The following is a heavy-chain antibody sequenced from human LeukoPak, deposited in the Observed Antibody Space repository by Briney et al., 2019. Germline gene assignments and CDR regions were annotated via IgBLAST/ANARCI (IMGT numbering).Heavy chain of an antibody. J-gene: IGHJ4*02. Sequence: GASVKVSCKVSGYTLTELSMHWVRQAPGKGLEWMGGFDPEDGETIYAQKFQGRVTITADKSTSTAYMELSSLRSEDTAVYYCAREAPGTYENGFDYWGQGTLVTVSS. CDR3: AREAPGTYENGFDY. D-gene: IGHD5-12*01. CDR1: GYTLTELS. CDR2: FDPEDGET. V-gene: IGHV1-24*01.